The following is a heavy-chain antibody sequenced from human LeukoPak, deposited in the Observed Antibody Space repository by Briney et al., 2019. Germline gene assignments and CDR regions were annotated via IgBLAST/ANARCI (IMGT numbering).Heavy chain of an antibody. Sequence: ASVKLSCNASGYTFTGHYLHWVRQAPGQELEWMGWINSNSGATNSAQKFQGRVTLTRDTSISTAYMELSRLRSDDTAVYYCARVPLVSTIPFDYWGQGTLVTVSS. CDR2: INSNSGAT. CDR3: ARVPLVSTIPFDY. V-gene: IGHV1-2*02. CDR1: GYTFTGHY. D-gene: IGHD5/OR15-5a*01. J-gene: IGHJ4*02.